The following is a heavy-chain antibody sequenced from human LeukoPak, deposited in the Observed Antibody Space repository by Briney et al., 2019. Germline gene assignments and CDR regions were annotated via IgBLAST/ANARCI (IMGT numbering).Heavy chain of an antibody. CDR1: GCTFSSYS. Sequence: PGGSLRLSCAASGCTFSSYSMNWVRQAPGKGLEWVSYISSSSSTIYYADSVKGRFTISRDNAKNSLYLQMNSLRTEDTAVYYCARDSSPVDYYYYYMDVWGKGTTVTVSS. V-gene: IGHV3-48*01. J-gene: IGHJ6*03. D-gene: IGHD6-6*01. CDR3: ARDSSPVDYYYYYMDV. CDR2: ISSSSSTI.